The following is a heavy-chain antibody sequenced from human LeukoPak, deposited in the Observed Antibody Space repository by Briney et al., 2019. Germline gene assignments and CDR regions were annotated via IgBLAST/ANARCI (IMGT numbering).Heavy chain of an antibody. D-gene: IGHD6-13*01. Sequence: GASVKVSCKASGYTFTGYYMHWGRQAPGQGLGWMGWINPNSGGTNYAQKFQGRVTMTRDTSISTAYMELSRLRSDDTAVYYCARDSTDALAAAGHRMDYWGQGTLVTVSS. CDR1: GYTFTGYY. V-gene: IGHV1-2*02. J-gene: IGHJ4*02. CDR3: ARDSTDALAAAGHRMDY. CDR2: INPNSGGT.